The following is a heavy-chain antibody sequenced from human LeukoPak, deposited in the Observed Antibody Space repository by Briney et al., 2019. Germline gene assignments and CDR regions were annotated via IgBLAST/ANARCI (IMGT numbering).Heavy chain of an antibody. J-gene: IGHJ6*03. V-gene: IGHV4-34*01. Sequence: SETLSLTCAVYGGSFSGYYWSWIRQPPGKGLEGIGEINHSGSTNYNPSLTSRVTTSVDTSKNQFSLKLSSVTAADTAVYYCARGGYYYYMDVWGKGTTVTISS. CDR1: GGSFSGYY. CDR2: INHSGST. CDR3: ARGGYYYYMDV.